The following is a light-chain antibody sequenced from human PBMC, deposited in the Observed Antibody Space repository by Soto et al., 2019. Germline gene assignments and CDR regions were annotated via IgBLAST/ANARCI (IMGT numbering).Light chain of an antibody. J-gene: IGLJ2*01. V-gene: IGLV3-1*01. CDR3: QAWDSSTNVV. Sequence: SYELTQPPSVSVSPGQTASITCSGDKLGDKYACWYQQKPCQSPVLVIYQDSKRPSGIPERFSGSNSGNTATLTISGTQAMDEADYYCQAWDSSTNVVFGGGTKVTVL. CDR1: KLGDKY. CDR2: QDS.